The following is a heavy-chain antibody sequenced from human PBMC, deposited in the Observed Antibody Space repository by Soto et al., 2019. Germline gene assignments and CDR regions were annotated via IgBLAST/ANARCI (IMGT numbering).Heavy chain of an antibody. CDR2: ISYDGSNK. V-gene: IGHV3-30*18. D-gene: IGHD3-22*01. CDR1: GFTFSSYD. CDR3: AKDGPYDTTLGAFDI. J-gene: IGHJ3*02. Sequence: LRLSCAASGFTFSSYDMHWVRQAPGKGLEWVAVISYDGSNKYYADSVKGRFTISRDNSKNTLYLQMNSLRAEDTAVYYCAKDGPYDTTLGAFDIWGQGTMVTVSS.